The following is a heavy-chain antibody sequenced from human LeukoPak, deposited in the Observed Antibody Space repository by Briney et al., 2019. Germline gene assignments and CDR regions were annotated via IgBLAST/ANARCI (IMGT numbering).Heavy chain of an antibody. V-gene: IGHV4-61*08. CDR2: IYYSGST. J-gene: IGHJ6*02. Sequence: SEALSLTCTVSGGSISSGGYYWSWIRQHPGKGLEWIGYIYYSGSTNYNPSLKSRVTISVDTSKNQFSLKPSSVTAADTAVYYCARSSGSFYYYYYGMDVWGQGTTVTVSS. CDR3: ARSSGSFYYYYYGMDV. CDR1: GGSISSGGYY. D-gene: IGHD3-22*01.